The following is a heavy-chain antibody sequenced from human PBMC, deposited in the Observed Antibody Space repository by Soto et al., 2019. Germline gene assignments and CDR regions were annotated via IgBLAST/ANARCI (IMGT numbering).Heavy chain of an antibody. CDR3: ARVFKTMSFYYGMDV. V-gene: IGHV4-31*03. Sequence: QVQLQESGPGLVKPSQTLSLICTVSGGSINSGGYYWSWIRQLPGKGLEWIGYIYYTGSTYYNPSLKSRITISVDTSANQFPLKLSSVTAADTAIYFCARVFKTMSFYYGMDVCGQGTAVAVSS. J-gene: IGHJ6*02. D-gene: IGHD3-22*01. CDR2: IYYTGST. CDR1: GGSINSGGYY.